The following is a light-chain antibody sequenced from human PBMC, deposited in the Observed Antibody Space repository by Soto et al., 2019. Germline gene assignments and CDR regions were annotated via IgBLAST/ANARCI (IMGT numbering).Light chain of an antibody. Sequence: QAVVTQPPSASGTPGQRVTISCSGNSSNIGSNFIYWYQQLPGTAPKLLIYRNNERPSGVPDRFSGSKSGTSASLAISGLRSEDEADYHCAAWDDSLSGVVFGGGTKLTVL. V-gene: IGLV1-47*01. CDR3: AAWDDSLSGVV. CDR1: SSNIGSNF. J-gene: IGLJ2*01. CDR2: RNN.